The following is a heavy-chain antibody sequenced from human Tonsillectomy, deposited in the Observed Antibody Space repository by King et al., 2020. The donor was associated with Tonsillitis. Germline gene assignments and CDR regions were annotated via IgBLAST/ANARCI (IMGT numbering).Heavy chain of an antibody. D-gene: IGHD3-22*01. CDR1: GFTFNNAW. Sequence: VQLVESGGGLVKPGGSLRLSCAASGFTFNNAWMSWVRQAPGKGLEWVGRIKSKTDGGTTDHAAPVKGRFTISRDDSKNTLYLQMNGLKTVDTAVYYCTTYYYDSSGYYYDYWGQGTLVTVSS. J-gene: IGHJ4*02. CDR2: IKSKTDGGTT. CDR3: TTYYYDSSGYYYDY. V-gene: IGHV3-15*01.